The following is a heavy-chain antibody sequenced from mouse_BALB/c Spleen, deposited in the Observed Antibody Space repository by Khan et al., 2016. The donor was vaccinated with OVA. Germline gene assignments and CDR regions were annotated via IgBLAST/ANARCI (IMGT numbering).Heavy chain of an antibody. CDR3: ARRGLRWDFDY. D-gene: IGHD1-1*01. J-gene: IGHJ2*01. CDR2: INPSTGYT. Sequence: QVQLQQSGAELAKPGASVKMSCKASGYTFINYWILWVKQRPGQGLEWLGYINPSTGYTEYNQNFKDKATLTADKSSSTAYMQLSSLTSEDSAVYNCARRGLRWDFDYWGQGTTLTVSS. CDR1: GYTFINYW. V-gene: IGHV1-7*01.